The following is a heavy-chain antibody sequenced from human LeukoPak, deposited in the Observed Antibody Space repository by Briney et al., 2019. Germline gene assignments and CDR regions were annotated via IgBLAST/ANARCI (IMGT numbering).Heavy chain of an antibody. CDR1: GGTFSSYA. V-gene: IGHV1-69*06. J-gene: IGHJ6*03. Sequence: GASVKVSCKASGGTFSSYAISWVRQAPGQGLEWMGGIIPIFGTANYAQKFQGRVTITADKSTSTAYMELSSLRSEDTAVYYCARANGDGSSANYYYYYMDVWGKGTTVTVSS. CDR2: IIPIFGTA. D-gene: IGHD6-6*01. CDR3: ARANGDGSSANYYYYYMDV.